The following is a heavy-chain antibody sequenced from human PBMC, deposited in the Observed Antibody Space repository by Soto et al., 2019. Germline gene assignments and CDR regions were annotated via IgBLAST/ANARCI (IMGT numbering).Heavy chain of an antibody. CDR2: VIPTQRTT. CDR3: VIDRLIVAVSVGRMDV. V-gene: IGHV1-69*01. D-gene: IGHD6-19*01. Sequence: QVQLVQSGAEVKKPGTSVRVSCKASGDTFIGYSISWVRQAPGQGLEWMGWVIPTQRTTKYAQRFQGRVTMSVDQFASTTYMELSSLRPEDTVLYYCVIDRLIVAVSVGRMDVWGQGTTVTVSS. J-gene: IGHJ6*02. CDR1: GDTFIGYS.